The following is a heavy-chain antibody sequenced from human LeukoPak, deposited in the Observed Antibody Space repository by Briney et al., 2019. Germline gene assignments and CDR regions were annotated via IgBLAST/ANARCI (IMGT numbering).Heavy chain of an antibody. Sequence: GGSLRLSCAASGFTFDDYAMHWVRQAPGKGLEWVSLIREDGLTTYYVDSVKGRFAISRDNSKRSLYLQINSLRAEDTASYYCAKTRRSGTEYADFDRWGQGTLVTVSS. CDR2: IREDGLTT. CDR1: GFTFDDYA. V-gene: IGHV3-43*02. D-gene: IGHD1-26*01. J-gene: IGHJ4*02. CDR3: AKTRRSGTEYADFDR.